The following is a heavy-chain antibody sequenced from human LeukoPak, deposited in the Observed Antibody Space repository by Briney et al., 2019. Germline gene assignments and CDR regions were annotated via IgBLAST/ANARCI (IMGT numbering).Heavy chain of an antibody. J-gene: IGHJ3*02. D-gene: IGHD1-26*01. CDR2: ISGSGGST. CDR1: GFTFSSYA. Sequence: GGSLRLSCAASGFTFSSYAMSWVRQAPGKGLEWVSAISGSGGSTYYADSVKGRFTISRDNSKNTLYLQMNSLGAEDTAVYYCASLESYQGAFDIWGQGTMVTVSS. V-gene: IGHV3-23*01. CDR3: ASLESYQGAFDI.